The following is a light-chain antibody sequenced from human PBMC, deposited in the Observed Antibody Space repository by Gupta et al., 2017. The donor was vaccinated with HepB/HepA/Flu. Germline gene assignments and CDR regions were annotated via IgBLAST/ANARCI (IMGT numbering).Light chain of an antibody. CDR3: QAWDSSVVVV. J-gene: IGLJ2*01. CDR1: NWEDKY. CDR2: QDY. V-gene: IGLV3-1*01. Sequence: SELTQPLSVSVSPGQTASIPCSGHNWEDKYVCWYQQKPGQTPVMVIYQDYKRTAGIPERFSGSNSGNTATLTISGTQAMEEADYYCQAWDSSVVVVFGGGTKLTVL.